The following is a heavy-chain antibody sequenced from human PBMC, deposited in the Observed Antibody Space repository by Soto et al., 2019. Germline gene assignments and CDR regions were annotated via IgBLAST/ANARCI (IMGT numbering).Heavy chain of an antibody. Sequence: QVQLVQSGAEVKKPGASVKVSCKASGYTFTSYDINWVRQATGQGLEWMGWMNPNSGNTGYAQKFPGTVTMPRNTSISTAYSGLSSLRSEDTAVYYCARTLYGANVDSWGQGTLVTVSS. CDR3: ARTLYGANVDS. V-gene: IGHV1-8*01. CDR2: MNPNSGNT. D-gene: IGHD4-17*01. J-gene: IGHJ4*02. CDR1: GYTFTSYD.